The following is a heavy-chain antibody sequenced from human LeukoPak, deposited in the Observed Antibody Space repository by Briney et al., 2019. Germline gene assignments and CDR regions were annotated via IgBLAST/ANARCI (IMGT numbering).Heavy chain of an antibody. V-gene: IGHV3-23*01. J-gene: IGHJ4*02. CDR2: VCVSVGAT. CDR1: GFTFSSYA. CDR3: AKETTLRISSAWYQEIDY. Sequence: PGGSLSLSCAASGFTFSSYAMNCGRRGPGEGLEWVLGVCVSVGATHYTDSVKGRFNISRDNSKNTLSLQMNSLRAEDTAVYYCAKETTLRISSAWYQEIDYWGQGTLVTVSS. D-gene: IGHD6-19*01.